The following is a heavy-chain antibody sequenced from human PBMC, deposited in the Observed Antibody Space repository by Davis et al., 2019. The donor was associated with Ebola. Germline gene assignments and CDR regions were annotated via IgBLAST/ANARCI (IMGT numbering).Heavy chain of an antibody. V-gene: IGHV6-1*01. CDR3: ARGWLRGWFDP. CDR2: TYYNSKWYN. D-gene: IGHD5-12*01. Sequence: HSQTLSLTCAISGDSVSGGSGGWNWIRQSPSRGLEWLGRTYYNSKWYNDYAESVKSRITINPDTSKNQFSLQLNSVTPEDTAVYYCARGWLRGWFDPWGQGTLVTVSS. J-gene: IGHJ5*02. CDR1: GDSVSGGSGG.